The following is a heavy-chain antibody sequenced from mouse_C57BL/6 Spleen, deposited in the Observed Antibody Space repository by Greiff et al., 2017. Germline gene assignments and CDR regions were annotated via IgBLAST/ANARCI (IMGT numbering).Heavy chain of an antibody. V-gene: IGHV1-82*01. CDR1: GYAFSSSW. CDR3: ARTGGTPFYFDY. J-gene: IGHJ2*01. Sequence: LVESGPELVKPGASVKISCKASGYAFSSSWMNWVKQRPGKGLEWIGRIYPGDGDTNYNGKFKGKATLTADKSSSTAYMQLSSLTSEDSAVYFCARTGGTPFYFDYWGQGTTLTVSA. D-gene: IGHD2-14*01. CDR2: IYPGDGDT.